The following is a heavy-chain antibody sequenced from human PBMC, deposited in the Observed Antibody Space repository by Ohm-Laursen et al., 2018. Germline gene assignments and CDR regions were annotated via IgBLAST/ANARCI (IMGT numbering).Heavy chain of an antibody. V-gene: IGHV3-11*01. Sequence: SLRLSCAASGFIFTDCYMSWIRQAPGRGLEWVSHISYSGTSIYYADSVKGQFTISRDNAKNSLYLQMNSLRAEDTAVYYCARVYGSYCSDYWGQGTLVTVSS. J-gene: IGHJ4*02. CDR2: ISYSGTSI. D-gene: IGHD1-26*01. CDR1: GFIFTDCY. CDR3: ARVYGSYCSDY.